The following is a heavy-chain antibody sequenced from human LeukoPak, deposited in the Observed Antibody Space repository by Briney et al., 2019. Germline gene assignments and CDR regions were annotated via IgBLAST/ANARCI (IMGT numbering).Heavy chain of an antibody. J-gene: IGHJ4*02. D-gene: IGHD3-10*01. Sequence: SETLSLTCAVSGCSISSYYWSWIRQPPGKGLEWVGYIYYSGSTNYNPSLKSRVTFSIDTSKNQFSLKLTSVTAADTAVYYCARDHYYPSGSLDYWGQGTLVTVSS. CDR2: IYYSGST. CDR1: GCSISSYY. V-gene: IGHV4-59*01. CDR3: ARDHYYPSGSLDY.